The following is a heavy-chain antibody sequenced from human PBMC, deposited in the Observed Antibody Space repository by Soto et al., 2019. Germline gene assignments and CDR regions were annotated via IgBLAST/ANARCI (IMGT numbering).Heavy chain of an antibody. Sequence: QLLESGGGLVQPGGSLRLSCAASGFTFNNYAMSWVRQAPGKGLEWVSAISGVDHSTYYADSVKGRFTISRDNSKNTLFLQMNSLRVEDSAIYYCTKFQVSTFNPIDYWGQGTLVTVAS. CDR1: GFTFNNYA. CDR2: ISGVDHST. V-gene: IGHV3-23*01. J-gene: IGHJ4*02. CDR3: TKFQVSTFNPIDY. D-gene: IGHD4-17*01.